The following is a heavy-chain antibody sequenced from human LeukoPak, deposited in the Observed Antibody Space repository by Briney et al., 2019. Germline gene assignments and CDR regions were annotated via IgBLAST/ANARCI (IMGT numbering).Heavy chain of an antibody. Sequence: GASVKVSCKASGYTFTSYYIHWVRQAPGQGLEWMGIINSSTGRTTYTQKFQDRVTMTRDTFTSTVYMELSSLTSEDTAVYYCAXXYGDYYFFDYWGQGTLVTVSS. CDR2: INSSTGRT. CDR1: GYTFTSYY. CDR3: AXXYGDYYFFDY. J-gene: IGHJ4*02. D-gene: IGHD4-17*01. V-gene: IGHV1-46*01.